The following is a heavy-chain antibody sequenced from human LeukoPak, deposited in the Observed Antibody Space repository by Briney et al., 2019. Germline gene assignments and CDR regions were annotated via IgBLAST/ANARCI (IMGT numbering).Heavy chain of an antibody. CDR2: IIPILGIA. CDR3: ARGGGYSSSSFSDY. Sequence: SVKVSCKAPGGTFSSYAISWVRQAPGQGLEWMGRIIPILGIANYAQKFQGRVTITADKSTSTAYMELSSLRSEDTAVYYCARGGGYSSSSFSDYWGQGTLVTVSS. V-gene: IGHV1-69*04. J-gene: IGHJ4*02. CDR1: GGTFSSYA. D-gene: IGHD6-6*01.